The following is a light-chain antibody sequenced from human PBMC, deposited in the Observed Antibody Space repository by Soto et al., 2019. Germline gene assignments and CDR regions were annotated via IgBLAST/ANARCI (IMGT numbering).Light chain of an antibody. CDR1: NIGSKN. V-gene: IGLV3-9*01. J-gene: IGLJ3*02. Sequence: SYELTQPLSVSVALGQTARITCGGNNIGSKNVHWYQLNPGQAPVLVIYRDTNRPSGIPERFSGSNSGNTATLAISGAQVGDDADYYCQVWVSSTVVFGGGTKVTVL. CDR2: RDT. CDR3: QVWVSSTVV.